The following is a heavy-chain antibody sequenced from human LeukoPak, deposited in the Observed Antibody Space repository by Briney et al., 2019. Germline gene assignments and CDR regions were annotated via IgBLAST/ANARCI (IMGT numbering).Heavy chain of an antibody. CDR1: GFTFSNYG. V-gene: IGHV3-30*03. Sequence: PGGSLRLSCAASGFTFSNYGIHWVRQAPGKGLEWVAVISHDGMNKYYADSVKGRVTISRDNSKKTVYVQMNSLRPEDTAVYYCARSWGFGELSDHWGQGTLLTVSS. CDR2: ISHDGMNK. CDR3: ARSWGFGELSDH. D-gene: IGHD3-10*01. J-gene: IGHJ4*02.